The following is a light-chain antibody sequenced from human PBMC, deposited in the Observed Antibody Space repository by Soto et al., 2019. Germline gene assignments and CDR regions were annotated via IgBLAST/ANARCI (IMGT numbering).Light chain of an antibody. CDR3: MQPLKTLLT. V-gene: IGKV2-28*01. CDR1: QSLLHSNGHNY. CDR2: LGS. Sequence: DIVMTQSPLSLPVTPGESASISCRSSQSLLHSNGHNYLDWFVQKPGQSPQLLIYLGSYRASGVPDRFSGSGSGTHFTLRISRVEAEDVGVYYCMQPLKTLLTFGGGTKVDIK. J-gene: IGKJ4*01.